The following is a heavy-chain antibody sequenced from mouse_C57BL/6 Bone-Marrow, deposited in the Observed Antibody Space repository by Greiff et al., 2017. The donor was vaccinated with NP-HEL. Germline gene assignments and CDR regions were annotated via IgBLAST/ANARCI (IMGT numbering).Heavy chain of an antibody. CDR1: GYTFTDYY. V-gene: IGHV1-19*01. J-gene: IGHJ1*03. CDR2: IYPYNGGT. Sequence: EVQLQQSGPVLVKPGASVKMSCKASGYTFTDYYMNWVKQSHGKRLEWIGVIYPYNGGTSYNQKFKGKATLTVDKSSSTAYMELNSLTSEDSAVYDCARPSYGSSPYWYFDVWGTGTTVTVSS. D-gene: IGHD1-1*01. CDR3: ARPSYGSSPYWYFDV.